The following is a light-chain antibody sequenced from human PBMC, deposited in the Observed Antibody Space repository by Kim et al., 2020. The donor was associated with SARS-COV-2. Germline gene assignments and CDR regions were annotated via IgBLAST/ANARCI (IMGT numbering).Light chain of an antibody. CDR2: DAS. Sequence: PGESATLSCRASQSVSSYLAWYQQKPGQAPRLLIYDASNRATGIPARFSGSGSGTDFTLTISSLEPEDFAVYYCQQRSNWPRSITFGQGTRLEIK. CDR3: QQRSNWPRSIT. V-gene: IGKV3-11*01. J-gene: IGKJ5*01. CDR1: QSVSSY.